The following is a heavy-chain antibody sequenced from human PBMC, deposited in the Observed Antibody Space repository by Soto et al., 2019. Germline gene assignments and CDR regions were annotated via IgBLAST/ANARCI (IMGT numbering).Heavy chain of an antibody. CDR2: VYYSGSS. CDR1: GDSISGGASF. V-gene: IGHV4-31*03. D-gene: IGHD2-2*01. J-gene: IGHJ5*02. Sequence: SETLSLTCTVSGDSISGGASFWSWIRQPPGNGLEWIANVYYSGSSYYNPSLKSRLTISVDTTKNQFSLQLKSMTAADTAVYYCAKLSCTSSTCYFPGWFDPWGPGPMLTV. CDR3: AKLSCTSSTCYFPGWFDP.